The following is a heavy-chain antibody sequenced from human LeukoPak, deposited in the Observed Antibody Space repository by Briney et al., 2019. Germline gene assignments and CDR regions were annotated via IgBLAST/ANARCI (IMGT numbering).Heavy chain of an antibody. CDR2: FDPEDGET. V-gene: IGHV1-24*01. J-gene: IGHJ5*02. CDR1: GYTLTELS. Sequence: GASVKVSCKVSGYTLTELSMHWVRQAPGKGLEWMGGFDPEDGETIYAQKFQGRVTMTEDTSTDTAYMELSSLRSEDTAVYYCARVHYDFWSGYPPNWFDPWGQGTLVTVSS. D-gene: IGHD3-3*01. CDR3: ARVHYDFWSGYPPNWFDP.